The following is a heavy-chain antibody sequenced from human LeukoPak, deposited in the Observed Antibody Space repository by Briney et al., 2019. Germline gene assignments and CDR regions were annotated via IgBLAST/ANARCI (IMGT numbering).Heavy chain of an antibody. D-gene: IGHD2-21*01. CDR3: AKHRLSVLGRGDH. V-gene: IGHV3-23*01. Sequence: GESLRLSCEGSGYPFSNFAMSWIRQGPGKGLEWVADISGSDGTTCYADSVKGRFTISRDNSQNMLYLQMNSLRVEDTAVYYCAKHRLSVLGRGDHWGQGLLVTVSP. CDR2: ISGSDGTT. CDR1: GYPFSNFA. J-gene: IGHJ4*02.